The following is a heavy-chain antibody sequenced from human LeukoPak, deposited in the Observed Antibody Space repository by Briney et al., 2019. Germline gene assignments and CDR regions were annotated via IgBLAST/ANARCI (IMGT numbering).Heavy chain of an antibody. CDR3: AKDLIRGLYRPFDC. CDR1: GITVSSNY. Sequence: PGGSLRLSCAASGITVSSNYMSWVRQAPGKGLEWVSIIYSGGNTYYADSVKGRFTISRDNSKNTVYLQMNSLRTEDTAVYYCAKDLIRGLYRPFDCWGRGILVTVSS. CDR2: IYSGGNT. J-gene: IGHJ4*02. D-gene: IGHD3-16*01. V-gene: IGHV3-66*01.